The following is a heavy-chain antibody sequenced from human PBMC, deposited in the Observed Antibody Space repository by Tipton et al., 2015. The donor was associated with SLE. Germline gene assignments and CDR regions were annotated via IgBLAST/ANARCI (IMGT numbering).Heavy chain of an antibody. CDR3: ARGPQRGYSYGPDY. Sequence: TLSLTCTVSGGSISSGDYYWSWIRQPPGKGLEWIGYIYYSGSTNYNPSLKSRVTISGDTSKNQFSLKLSSVTAADTAVYYCARGPQRGYSYGPDYWGQGTLVTVSS. J-gene: IGHJ4*02. D-gene: IGHD5-18*01. CDR2: IYYSGST. CDR1: GGSISSGDYY. V-gene: IGHV4-61*08.